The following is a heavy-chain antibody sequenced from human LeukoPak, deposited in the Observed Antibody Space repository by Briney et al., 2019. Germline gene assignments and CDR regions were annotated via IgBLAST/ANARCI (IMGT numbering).Heavy chain of an antibody. V-gene: IGHV4-34*01. D-gene: IGHD3-9*01. J-gene: IGHJ2*01. CDR3: ARVPPQGGRILTGYYRRTGNWYFDL. Sequence: PSETLSLTCAVYGGSFSGYYWSWIRQPPGKGLEWIGEINHSGSTNYNPSLKSRVTISVDTSKNQFSLKLSSVTAADTVVYYCARVPPQGGRILTGYYRRTGNWYFDLWGRGTLVTVSS. CDR2: INHSGST. CDR1: GGSFSGYY.